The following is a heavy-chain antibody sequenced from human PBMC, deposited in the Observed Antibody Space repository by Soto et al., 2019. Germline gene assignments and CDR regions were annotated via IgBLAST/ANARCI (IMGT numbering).Heavy chain of an antibody. CDR2: IYHSGNT. CDR3: ARLGDLYGVGPTNWFDP. D-gene: IGHD2-8*01. V-gene: IGHV4-39*01. J-gene: IGHJ5*02. Sequence: SETLSLTCSVSGASVNSGGYYWGWIRQAPGKGLEWIGSIYHSGNTYYNPSLKSRVTMLVDTSKDQFSLKLNSVTAADTAVYYCARLGDLYGVGPTNWFDPWGQGTLVTVSS. CDR1: GASVNSGGYY.